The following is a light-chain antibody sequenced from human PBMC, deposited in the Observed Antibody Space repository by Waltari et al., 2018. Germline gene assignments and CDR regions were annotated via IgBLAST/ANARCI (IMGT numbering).Light chain of an antibody. J-gene: IGKJ1*01. CDR1: RSVSSK. Sequence: EIVMTQSPATLSVSPGEGATLSCRASRSVSSKLAWYQLKPGPAPRLLIYDASSRATGIPARFSGSGSGTEFTLAISSLQSEDFALYYCQQYHNWPPWTFGQGTKVEIK. V-gene: IGKV3D-15*01. CDR3: QQYHNWPPWT. CDR2: DAS.